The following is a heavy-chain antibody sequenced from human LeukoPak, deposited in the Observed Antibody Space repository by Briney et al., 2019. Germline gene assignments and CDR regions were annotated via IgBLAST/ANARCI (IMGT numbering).Heavy chain of an antibody. D-gene: IGHD6-19*01. J-gene: IGHJ4*02. CDR2: INTNTGNP. CDR3: AREQWLADY. CDR1: GYTFNTYA. V-gene: IGHV7-4-1*02. Sequence: ASVKVSCKASGYTFNTYALNWVRQAPGQGLEWMGWINTNTGNPTYAQGFTGRFVFSLDTSVSTAYLQINSLKTDDTAIYYCAREQWLADYWGRGTVVIVSS.